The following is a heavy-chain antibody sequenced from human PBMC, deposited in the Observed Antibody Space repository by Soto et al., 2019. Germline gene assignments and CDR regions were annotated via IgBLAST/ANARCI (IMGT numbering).Heavy chain of an antibody. CDR3: ARDLRQWPIMGIYYGMDV. V-gene: IGHV3-53*04. CDR1: GFTVSSNY. CDR2: IYSGGST. J-gene: IGHJ6*02. D-gene: IGHD6-19*01. Sequence: EVQLVESGGGLVQPGGSLRLSCAASGFTVSSNYMSWVRQAPGKGLEWVSVIYSGGSTYYADSVKGRFTISRHNSKNTLYLQMNSLRAEDTAVYYCARDLRQWPIMGIYYGMDVWGQGTTVTVSS.